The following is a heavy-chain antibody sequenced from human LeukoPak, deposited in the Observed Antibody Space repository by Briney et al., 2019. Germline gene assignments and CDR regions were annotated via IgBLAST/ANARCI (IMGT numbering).Heavy chain of an antibody. CDR2: IKEDGSDK. J-gene: IGHJ2*01. D-gene: IGHD2-21*02. Sequence: GGSLRLSCAASGISFSNCWMTWIRQAPEKRLKSVANIKEDGSDKNYADSVKGRFTISRDNAKNLLYLQMNSLRAEDMAVYYCARWTDWYFDLWGRGTLVTVSS. CDR3: ARWTDWYFDL. CDR1: GISFSNCW. V-gene: IGHV3-7*01.